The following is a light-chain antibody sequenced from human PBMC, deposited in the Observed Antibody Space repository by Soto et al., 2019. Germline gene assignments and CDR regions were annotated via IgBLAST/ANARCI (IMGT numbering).Light chain of an antibody. V-gene: IGKV1-33*01. Sequence: DIQMTQSPSSLSASVGDRVTITCQASQDISNYLNWYQQKPGKAHKLLIYDASNLETGVPSRFSGSGSGTDFTFTISSLQPEDIATYYCQLYDNLLLPFGGGTNVEIK. CDR2: DAS. J-gene: IGKJ4*01. CDR1: QDISNY. CDR3: QLYDNLLLP.